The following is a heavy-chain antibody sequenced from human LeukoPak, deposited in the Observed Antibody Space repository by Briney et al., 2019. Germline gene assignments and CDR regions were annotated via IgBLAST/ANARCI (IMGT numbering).Heavy chain of an antibody. CDR2: IYHSGST. V-gene: IGHV4-30-2*01. D-gene: IGHD1-14*01. CDR1: GGSISSGGYY. J-gene: IGHJ4*02. CDR3: ARANVDLERTNDY. Sequence: SETLSLTCTVSGGSISSGGYYWSWIRQPPGKGLEWIGYIYHSGSTYYNPSLKSRVTISVDRSKNQFSLKLSSVTAADTAVYYCARANVDLERTNDYWGQGTLVTVSS.